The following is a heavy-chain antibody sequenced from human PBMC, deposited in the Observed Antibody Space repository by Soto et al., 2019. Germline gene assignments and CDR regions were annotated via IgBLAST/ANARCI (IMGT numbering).Heavy chain of an antibody. V-gene: IGHV1-69*13. CDR3: ARRYCSGGSCFEGSFDL. CDR2: IIPIFGTT. J-gene: IGHJ4*02. CDR1: GGTFSSYG. Sequence: SVKVSCKASGGTFSSYGINWVRQAPGQGLEWMAMIIPIFGTTNYAQKLQGRVTISADESTSTAYMGLSSLRSEDTAVYYCARRYCSGGSCFEGSFDLWGQGTLV. D-gene: IGHD2-15*01.